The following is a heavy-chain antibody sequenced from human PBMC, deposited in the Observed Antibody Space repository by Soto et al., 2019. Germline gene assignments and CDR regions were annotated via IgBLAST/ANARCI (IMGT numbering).Heavy chain of an antibody. V-gene: IGHV3-23*01. J-gene: IGHJ4*02. CDR1: GFTFSSHA. CDR3: AKVSSSWYAGFFDL. CDR2: LSDSGDSI. Sequence: GGSLRLSCTASGFTFSSHAMTWVRQAPGKGLEWVSGLSDSGDSIYYADSVKDRFTIYRDNSMNTLYLQMNTLRVEDTTVYYCAKVSSSWYAGFFDLWGQGTLVTVSS. D-gene: IGHD6-13*01.